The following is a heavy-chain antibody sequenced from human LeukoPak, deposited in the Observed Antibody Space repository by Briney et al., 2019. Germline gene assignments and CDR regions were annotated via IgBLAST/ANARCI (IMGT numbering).Heavy chain of an antibody. J-gene: IGHJ4*02. CDR3: ARGLAGTTPFDY. CDR1: GFSFSTFA. V-gene: IGHV3-53*01. D-gene: IGHD4-17*01. CDR2: LYNGGFT. Sequence: PGGSLRLSCAASGFSFSTFAMSWVRQAPGKGLEWVSVLYNGGFTYYADSVKGRFTISRDNSKNTLYLQMNSLRPEDTAVYYCARGLAGTTPFDYWGQGTLVTVSS.